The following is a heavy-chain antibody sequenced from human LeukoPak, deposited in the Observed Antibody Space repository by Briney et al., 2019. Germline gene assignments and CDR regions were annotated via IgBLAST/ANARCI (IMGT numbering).Heavy chain of an antibody. CDR1: GFTISNFG. J-gene: IGHJ4*02. V-gene: IGHV3-30*02. CDR2: ERSGGSK. D-gene: IGHD4-17*01. Sequence: GGSLRLSCAASGFTISNFGMHWIRQAPGKGLEWVAVERSGGSKHYADSVKGRFTISRDNSKNTLWLEMNNLRTDDTAVYYCAKDRDDYGNDCWGQGVLVTVST. CDR3: AKDRDDYGNDC.